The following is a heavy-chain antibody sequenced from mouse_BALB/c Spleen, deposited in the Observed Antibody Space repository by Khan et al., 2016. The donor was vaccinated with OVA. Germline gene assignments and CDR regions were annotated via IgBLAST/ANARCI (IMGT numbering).Heavy chain of an antibody. CDR2: INPSTGYT. D-gene: IGHD1-1*01. J-gene: IGHJ2*01. CDR3: ARRGLRWDFDY. V-gene: IGHV1-7*01. CDR1: GYTFINYW. Sequence: QVQLKESGAELAKPGASVKMSCKASGYTFINYWILWVKQRPGQGLEWIGYINPSTGYTEYNQNFKDKATLTADKSSSTGYMQLSSLTSEDSAVYYCARRGLRWDFDYWGQGTTLTVSS.